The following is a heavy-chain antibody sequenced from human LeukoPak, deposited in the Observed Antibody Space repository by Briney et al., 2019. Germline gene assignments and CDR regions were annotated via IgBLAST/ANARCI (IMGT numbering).Heavy chain of an antibody. V-gene: IGHV4-59*01. D-gene: IGHD6-19*01. CDR2: IDYSGST. J-gene: IGHJ4*02. Sequence: SETLSLTCTVSGGSISSYYWSWIRQPPGKGLEWIGYIDYSGSTNYNPSLESRVTISVDTSKKQFSLKLSSVSAADTAVYYCAGGSIAVAGMEFDYWGQGTLVTVSP. CDR3: AGGSIAVAGMEFDY. CDR1: GGSISSYY.